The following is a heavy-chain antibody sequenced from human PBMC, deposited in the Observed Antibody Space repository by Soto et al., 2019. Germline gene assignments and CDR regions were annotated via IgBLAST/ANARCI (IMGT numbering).Heavy chain of an antibody. CDR2: IASDGSST. CDR3: ARAVGAARPDY. J-gene: IGHJ4*02. Sequence: EVQLVESGGGLVQPGGSLRLSCAASGFSFSYYWMHWVRQAPGKGLVWVSRIASDGSSTSYADSVKGRFTISRDNAKNTLYLQMNSLRAEDTAVYYCARAVGAARPDYWGQGTPVTVSS. V-gene: IGHV3-74*01. D-gene: IGHD6-6*01. CDR1: GFSFSYYW.